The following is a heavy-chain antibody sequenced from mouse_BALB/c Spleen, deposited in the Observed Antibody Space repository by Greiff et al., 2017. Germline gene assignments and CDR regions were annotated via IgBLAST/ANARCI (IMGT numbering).Heavy chain of an antibody. CDR2: ISDGGSYT. V-gene: IGHV5-4*02. D-gene: IGHD2-4*01. Sequence: EVQGVESGGGLVKPGGSLKLSCAASGFTFSDYYMYWVRQTPEKRLEWVATISDGGSYTYYPDSVKGRFTISRDNAKNNLYLQMSSLKSEDTAMYYCARGDYDEAWFAYWGQGTLVTVSA. J-gene: IGHJ3*01. CDR3: ARGDYDEAWFAY. CDR1: GFTFSDYY.